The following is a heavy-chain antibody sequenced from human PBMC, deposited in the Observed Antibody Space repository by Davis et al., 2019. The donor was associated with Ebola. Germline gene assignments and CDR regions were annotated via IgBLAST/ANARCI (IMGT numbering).Heavy chain of an antibody. J-gene: IGHJ4*02. CDR2: IKQDGSEK. V-gene: IGHV3-7*01. CDR1: GFIFSNYW. CDR3: ARGPSTGNSFSY. D-gene: IGHD6-13*01. Sequence: GGSLRLSCAASGFIFSNYWMSWVRQAPGKGLEWVAIIKQDGSEKYYVDSVGGRFTISRDNAKNSLYLQMNSLRAEDTAVYYCARGPSTGNSFSYWGQGTLVTVSS.